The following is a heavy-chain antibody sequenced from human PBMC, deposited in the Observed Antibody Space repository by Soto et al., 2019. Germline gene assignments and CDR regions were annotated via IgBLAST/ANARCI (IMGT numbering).Heavy chain of an antibody. V-gene: IGHV1-8*01. J-gene: IGHJ6*02. CDR3: ARDGATIFGVVINYYYGMDV. Sequence: ASVKVSCKASGYTFTSYDINWVRQATGQGLEWMGWMNPNSGNTDYAQKFQGRVTMTRNTSISTAYMELSRLRSDDTAVYYCARDGATIFGVVINYYYGMDVWGQGTTVTVSS. D-gene: IGHD3-3*01. CDR2: MNPNSGNT. CDR1: GYTFTSYD.